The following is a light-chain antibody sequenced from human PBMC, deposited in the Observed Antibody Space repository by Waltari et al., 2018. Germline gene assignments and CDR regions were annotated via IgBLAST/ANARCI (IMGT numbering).Light chain of an antibody. J-gene: IGKJ1*01. CDR3: QQCNNSPPT. CDR1: QSVSSQ. CDR2: DAS. V-gene: IGKV3-11*01. Sequence: EIVLTQSPATLSLSPGEGATLSCRASQSVSSQLVWYQQKRGQAPRLLIYDASNRATDIPARFSGSGSGTDFTLTISSLEPEDFAVYYCQQCNNSPPTFGQGNKVEIK.